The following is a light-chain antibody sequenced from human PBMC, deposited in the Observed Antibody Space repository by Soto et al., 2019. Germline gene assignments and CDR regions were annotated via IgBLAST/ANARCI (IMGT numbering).Light chain of an antibody. V-gene: IGLV2-8*01. CDR1: SSDVGAYNY. CDR3: SSYAGSNIFEV. Sequence: QSALTQPPSASGSPGQSVTISCTGTSSDVGAYNYVSWYQQHPGKAPKLMIYEVIKRPPGVPDRFSGSKSGNTASLTVSGLQAEDEADYYCSSYAGSNIFEVFGGGTKVTVL. CDR2: EVI. J-gene: IGLJ2*01.